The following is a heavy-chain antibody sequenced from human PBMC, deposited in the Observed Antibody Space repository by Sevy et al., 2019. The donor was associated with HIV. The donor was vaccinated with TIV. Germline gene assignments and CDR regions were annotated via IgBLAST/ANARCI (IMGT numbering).Heavy chain of an antibody. D-gene: IGHD4-17*01. Sequence: GGSLRLSCVASGFAFSNYYAMHWVRQAPGKGLEWVALISYDGSDKYYADPVKGRFTISRDNFKNTLFLQMNSLTTEDTAVYYCARPRANYVDHYFFYAMDVWGQGTTVTVSS. CDR2: ISYDGSDK. V-gene: IGHV3-30-3*01. J-gene: IGHJ6*02. CDR3: ARPRANYVDHYFFYAMDV. CDR1: GFAFSNYYA.